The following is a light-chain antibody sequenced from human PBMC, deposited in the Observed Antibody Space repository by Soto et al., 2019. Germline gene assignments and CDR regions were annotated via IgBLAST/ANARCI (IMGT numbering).Light chain of an antibody. J-gene: IGLJ1*01. Sequence: QSALTQPPSASGSPGQSVTISCTGTSSDVGGYNYVSWYQQHPGKAPKVMIYEVTKRPSGVPDSFSGSKSGNTASLTVSGLQEEDEADYYCSSYADSNNYVFGSGTKLTVL. V-gene: IGLV2-8*01. CDR2: EVT. CDR1: SSDVGGYNY. CDR3: SSYADSNNYV.